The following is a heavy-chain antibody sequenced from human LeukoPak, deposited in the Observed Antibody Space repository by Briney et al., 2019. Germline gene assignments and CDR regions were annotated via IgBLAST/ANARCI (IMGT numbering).Heavy chain of an antibody. CDR1: GGSISSGDYY. V-gene: IGHV4-30-4*08. J-gene: IGHJ3*02. D-gene: IGHD2-2*02. CDR3: ARGRYCSSASCYIPHDAFDI. Sequence: MASETLSLTCTVSGGSISSGDYYWSWIRQPPGKGLEWIGYIYYSGSTYYNPSLKSRVTISVDTSKNQFSLKLSSVTAADTAVYYCARGRYCSSASCYIPHDAFDIWGQGTMVTVSS. CDR2: IYYSGST.